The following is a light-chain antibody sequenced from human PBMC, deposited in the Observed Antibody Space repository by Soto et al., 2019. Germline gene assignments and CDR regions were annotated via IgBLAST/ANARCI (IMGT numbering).Light chain of an antibody. CDR3: QQYHLYPYT. CDR1: QTINTF. V-gene: IGKV1-5*03. CDR2: GAS. J-gene: IGKJ4*01. Sequence: DIQMTQSPSPLSASVGDRVTISCRASQTINTFLAWYQQRPETAPKLLIYGASTLESGVQSRFSGSGSGTEFILSINGLQPDDFATYYCQQYHLYPYTFGGGTKVQIK.